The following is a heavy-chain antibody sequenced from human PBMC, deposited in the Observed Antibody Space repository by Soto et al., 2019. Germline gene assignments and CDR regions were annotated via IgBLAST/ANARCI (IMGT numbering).Heavy chain of an antibody. Sequence: SETLSLTCAVYGGSFSGYYWSWIRQPPGKGLEWIGEINHSGSTNYNPSLKSRVTISVDTSKNQFSLKLSSVTAADTAVYYCASLGYCSSTSCYAGGGYWGQGTLVTVSS. V-gene: IGHV4-34*01. J-gene: IGHJ4*02. D-gene: IGHD2-2*01. CDR1: GGSFSGYY. CDR3: ASLGYCSSTSCYAGGGY. CDR2: INHSGST.